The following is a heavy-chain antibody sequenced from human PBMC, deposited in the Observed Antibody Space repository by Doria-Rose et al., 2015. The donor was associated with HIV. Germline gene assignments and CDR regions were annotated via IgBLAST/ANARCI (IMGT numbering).Heavy chain of an antibody. CDR2: TYYTGTS. Sequence: VQLQESGPGLVKPSETLSLTCSVSGASVSSRGYYWNWIRQVPGKGLESLGYTYYTGTSDYSPSLKSRLNMAVDTSKNQFSLKLSFVTVADTAVYYGARMGSYRELVDLGQGAPVSVSA. D-gene: IGHD3-3*01. J-gene: IGHJ4*02. CDR3: ARMGSYRELVD. V-gene: IGHV4-31*03. CDR1: GASVSSRGYY.